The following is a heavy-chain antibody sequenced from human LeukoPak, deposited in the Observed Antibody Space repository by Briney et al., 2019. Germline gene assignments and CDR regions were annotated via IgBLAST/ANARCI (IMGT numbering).Heavy chain of an antibody. J-gene: IGHJ4*02. D-gene: IGHD3-9*01. CDR1: GFTFSSYS. CDR2: ISSSSSCI. Sequence: GGSLRLSCAASGFTFSSYSMNWVRQAPGKGLEWVSSISSSSSCIYYADSVKGRFTISRDNAKNSLYLQMNSLRAEDTAVYYCARDGSGILTGYSPLDYWGQGTLVTVSS. CDR3: ARDGSGILTGYSPLDY. V-gene: IGHV3-21*01.